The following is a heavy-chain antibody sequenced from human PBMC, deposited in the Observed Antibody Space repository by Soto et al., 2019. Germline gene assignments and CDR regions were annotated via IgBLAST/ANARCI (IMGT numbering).Heavy chain of an antibody. Sequence: ASVKVSRKASGYTFSSYNINWVRQATGQGPEWMGWMNPSSGNTGYAQKFQGRVTMTRDVSISTAYMDLSSLRSEDTAVYYCARAVRVGGNYYFKYWGQGTMVTVSS. D-gene: IGHD6-19*01. J-gene: IGHJ4*03. V-gene: IGHV1-8*01. CDR2: MNPSSGNT. CDR1: GYTFSSYN. CDR3: ARAVRVGGNYYFKY.